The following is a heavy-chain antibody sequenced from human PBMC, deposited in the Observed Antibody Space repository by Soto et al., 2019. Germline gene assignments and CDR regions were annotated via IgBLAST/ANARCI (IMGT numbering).Heavy chain of an antibody. CDR3: SRDLIVAKITDP. CDR1: GFSFSTHT. D-gene: IGHD5-12*01. CDR2: ISSSSSYI. V-gene: IGHV3-21*01. Sequence: GTLRLSCAASGFSFSTHTMNWVRQAPGKGLEWVSSISSSSSYIYYADSVKGRFTISRDNAKKSLYLQMNSLRAEDTAVYYCSRDLIVAKITDPWGQGTRVTVSS. J-gene: IGHJ5*02.